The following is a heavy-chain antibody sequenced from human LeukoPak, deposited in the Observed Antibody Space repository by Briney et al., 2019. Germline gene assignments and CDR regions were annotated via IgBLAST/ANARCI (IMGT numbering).Heavy chain of an antibody. Sequence: ASVKVSCKASGYTLTVYYIHWVRQAPGQGLEWMGRINPNSGDTNFAQKFQGRVTMTRDTSISTAYMDLSGLRPDNTAVYYCAREGSGYTYGRGSYFDYWGHGILVTVSS. V-gene: IGHV1-2*06. CDR3: AREGSGYTYGRGSYFDY. J-gene: IGHJ4*01. CDR2: INPNSGDT. D-gene: IGHD5-18*01. CDR1: GYTLTVYY.